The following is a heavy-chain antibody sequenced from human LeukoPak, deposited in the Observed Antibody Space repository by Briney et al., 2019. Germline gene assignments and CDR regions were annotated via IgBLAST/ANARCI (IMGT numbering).Heavy chain of an antibody. V-gene: IGHV1-2*02. Sequence: ASVKVSCKASGYTFTGYYMHWVRQAPGQGLVWMGWINPNSGGTNYAQKFQGRVTMTRDTSISTAYMELSRLRSDDTAVYYCARGLWVCSGGSCYSYWGQGTLVTVSS. CDR1: GYTFTGYY. CDR3: ARGLWVCSGGSCYSY. J-gene: IGHJ4*02. D-gene: IGHD2-15*01. CDR2: INPNSGGT.